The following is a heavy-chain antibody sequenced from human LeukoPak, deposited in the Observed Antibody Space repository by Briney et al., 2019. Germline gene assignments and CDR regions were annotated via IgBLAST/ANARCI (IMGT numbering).Heavy chain of an antibody. CDR1: GYTFTSYG. CDR3: ARSQYYYDSSGSGYYMDV. J-gene: IGHJ6*03. Sequence: ASVKVSCKASGYTFTSYGISWVRQAPGQGLEWMGWISAYNGNTNYAQKVQGRVTMTTDTSTSTAYMELRSLRSDDTAVYYCARSQYYYDSSGSGYYMDVWGKGTTVTISS. CDR2: ISAYNGNT. V-gene: IGHV1-18*01. D-gene: IGHD3-22*01.